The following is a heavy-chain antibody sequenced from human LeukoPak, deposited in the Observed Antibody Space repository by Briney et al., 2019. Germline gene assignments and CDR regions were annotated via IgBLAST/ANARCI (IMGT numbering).Heavy chain of an antibody. CDR2: IHHSGSA. V-gene: IGHV4-59*08. D-gene: IGHD6-13*01. CDR1: DDSISNYY. CDR3: ARLIPLAAAGGRYYFDY. Sequence: PSETLSLTCTVSDDSISNYYWIWIRQPPGKGLEWIGYIHHSGSANYNPSLKSRVTISVDTSKNQFSLKLSSVTAADTAVYYCARLIPLAAAGGRYYFDYWGQGTLVTVSS. J-gene: IGHJ4*02.